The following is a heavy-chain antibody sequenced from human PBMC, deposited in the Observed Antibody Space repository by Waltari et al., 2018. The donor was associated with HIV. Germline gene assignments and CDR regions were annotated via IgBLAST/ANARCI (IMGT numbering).Heavy chain of an antibody. CDR2: FWRTGST. Sequence: QVQLQESGPGLVKPSETLSLTCAVSGYSISSGYSWGWTRQPPGKGLEWIGSFWRTGSTYYNPSLKSRVTISGDTSKNQFSLNLTSVTAADTAVYFCARLPYSTSRFDYWGQGTLVTVSS. V-gene: IGHV4-38-2*01. D-gene: IGHD6-6*01. CDR1: GYSISSGYS. CDR3: ARLPYSTSRFDY. J-gene: IGHJ4*02.